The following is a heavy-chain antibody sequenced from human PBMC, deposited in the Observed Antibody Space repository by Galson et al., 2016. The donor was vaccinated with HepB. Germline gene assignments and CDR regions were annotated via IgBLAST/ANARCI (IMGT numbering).Heavy chain of an antibody. V-gene: IGHV3-30-3*01. Sequence: SLRLSCAASGFTFGTYAMNWVRQAPGKGLEWVAHISYDANKKDYADSVKGRFTVSRDNSKNTLYLQMNSLRAEDTAMYYCAKDRGYSYGPFDYWGQGTLVTVSS. J-gene: IGHJ4*02. CDR1: GFTFGTYA. CDR3: AKDRGYSYGPFDY. D-gene: IGHD5-18*01. CDR2: ISYDANKK.